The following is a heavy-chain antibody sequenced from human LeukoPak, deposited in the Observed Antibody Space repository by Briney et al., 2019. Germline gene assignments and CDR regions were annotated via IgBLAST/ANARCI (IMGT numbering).Heavy chain of an antibody. CDR1: GFSLTSSGDA. J-gene: IGHJ4*02. CDR2: IFWDDDK. Sequence: SGPTLVKPTQTLTLTCTFSGFSLTSSGDAVAWIRQPPGKALEWLALIFWDDDKRHSPSLKSRLTITKDTSKKQVVLTMTNMDPVDTATYYCAHRGIAAATYYFDYWGQGTLVTVSS. V-gene: IGHV2-5*02. CDR3: AHRGIAAATYYFDY. D-gene: IGHD6-13*01.